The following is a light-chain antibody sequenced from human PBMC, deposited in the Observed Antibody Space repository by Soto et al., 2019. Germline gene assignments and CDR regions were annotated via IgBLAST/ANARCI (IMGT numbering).Light chain of an antibody. J-gene: IGLJ1*01. Sequence: QSALTQPASVSGSPGQSITISCTGTGSDVGNYNLVSWYQQHPGKAPKLMIFEVTQRPSGVSNRFPGSKSGKTASLTISGLRVRARVIYTGCSFEVGGFFKFFGTG. V-gene: IGLV2-23*02. CDR3: CSFEVGGFFKF. CDR2: EVT. CDR1: GSDVGNYNL.